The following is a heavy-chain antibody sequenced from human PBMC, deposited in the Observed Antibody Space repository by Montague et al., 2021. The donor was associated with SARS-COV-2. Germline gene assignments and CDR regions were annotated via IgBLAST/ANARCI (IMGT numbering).Heavy chain of an antibody. D-gene: IGHD6-19*01. CDR2: TYFRSSFYN. CDR1: GDSVSSSTVA. Sequence: CAISGDSVSSSTVAWNWLRQSPSRGLEWLGRTYFRSSFYNDYALSVKSRLNIQPDSAKNQFSLQLTSVTPVDTAIYYCARQDTSGWLTFDYWGQGILVTVSS. V-gene: IGHV6-1*01. J-gene: IGHJ4*02. CDR3: ARQDTSGWLTFDY.